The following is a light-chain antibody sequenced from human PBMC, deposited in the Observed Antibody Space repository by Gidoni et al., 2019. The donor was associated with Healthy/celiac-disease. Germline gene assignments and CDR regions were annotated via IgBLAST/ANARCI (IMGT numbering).Light chain of an antibody. CDR1: QSVTSSQ. CDR3: HQYGSSPFT. Sequence: EIVLTQSPGTLSLSPGERATLSCRASQSVTSSQLACYQQKPGQSPRFLIYGASARAPDTPDRFSGSGSGRDFTLTISRLEPEDFGVYYCHQYGSSPFTFGPGTKLDIK. J-gene: IGKJ3*01. V-gene: IGKV3-20*01. CDR2: GAS.